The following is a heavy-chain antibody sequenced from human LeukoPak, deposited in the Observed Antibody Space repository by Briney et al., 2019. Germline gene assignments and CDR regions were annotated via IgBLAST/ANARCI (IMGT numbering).Heavy chain of an antibody. V-gene: IGHV4-39*07. CDR1: GFTVSSNY. CDR2: IYYSGST. J-gene: IGHJ4*02. Sequence: GSLRLSCAASGFTVSSNYMSWVRQPPGKGLEWIGSIYYSGSTYYNPSLKSRVTISVDTSKNQFSLKLSSVTAADTAVYYCARGAYYDSSGFYWGQGTLVTVSS. CDR3: ARGAYYDSSGFY. D-gene: IGHD3-22*01.